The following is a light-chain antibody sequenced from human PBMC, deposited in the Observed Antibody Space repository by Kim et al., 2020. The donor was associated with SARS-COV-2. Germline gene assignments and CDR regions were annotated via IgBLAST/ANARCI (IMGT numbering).Light chain of an antibody. CDR3: AAWDDSLSVWV. CDR2: NDN. J-gene: IGLJ3*02. CDR1: SSNIGGNS. Sequence: QSVLTQPPSASGTPGQRVTISCFGSSSNIGGNSVNWYQQLPGTAPKLLIYNDNQWPSGVPDRFSGSKSGTSASLAISGLPSEDEADYYCAAWDDSLSVWVFGGGTKLTVL. V-gene: IGLV1-44*01.